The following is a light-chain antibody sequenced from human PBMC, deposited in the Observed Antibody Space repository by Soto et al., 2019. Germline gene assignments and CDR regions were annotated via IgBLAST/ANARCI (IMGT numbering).Light chain of an antibody. Sequence: EIVMTQSPATLSVSPGERATLSCRASQSISNNLAWYQQKPGLAPRLLFYAASTRATGIPARFSGSGSGTEFTVTISSLQSEDFAVYYWQQYNDWPWTLGQGTKVEIK. V-gene: IGKV3-15*01. CDR1: QSISNN. CDR2: AAS. CDR3: QQYNDWPWT. J-gene: IGKJ1*01.